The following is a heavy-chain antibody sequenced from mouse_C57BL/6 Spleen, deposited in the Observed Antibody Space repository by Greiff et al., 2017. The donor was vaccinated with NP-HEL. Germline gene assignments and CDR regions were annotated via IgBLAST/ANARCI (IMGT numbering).Heavy chain of an antibody. J-gene: IGHJ1*03. CDR1: GFTFSSYA. Sequence: EVQLVESGGGLVKPGGSLKLSCAASGFTFSSYAMSWVRQTPEKRLEWVATISDGGSYTYYPDNVKGRFTISRDNAKNNLYLQMSHLKSEDTAMYYCARDLAYYSNSWYFDVWGTGTTVTVSS. CDR3: ARDLAYYSNSWYFDV. V-gene: IGHV5-4*01. CDR2: ISDGGSYT. D-gene: IGHD2-5*01.